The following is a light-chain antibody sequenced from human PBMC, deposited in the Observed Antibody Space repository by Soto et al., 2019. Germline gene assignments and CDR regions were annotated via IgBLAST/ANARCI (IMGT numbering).Light chain of an antibody. Sequence: EIVLTQSPGTLSLSPGERATLSCRASQSVTSSYVNWYQQKPGQAPRLLIYGAATRATGIPERFSGSGSGTNVELLSSRTEPEYFALYYCKQYGSSPLTFGGGTKVEIK. CDR2: GAA. CDR3: KQYGSSPLT. CDR1: QSVTSSY. J-gene: IGKJ4*01. V-gene: IGKV3-20*01.